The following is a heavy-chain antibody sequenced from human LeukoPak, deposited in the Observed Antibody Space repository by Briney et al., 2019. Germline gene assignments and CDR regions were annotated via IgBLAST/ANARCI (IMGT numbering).Heavy chain of an antibody. D-gene: IGHD6-19*01. V-gene: IGHV3-9*03. Sequence: GRSLRLSCAASGFTFDDYAMHWVRQAPGKGLEWVSGISWNSGSIGYADSVKGRFTISRDNAKNSLYLQMNSLRAGDMALYYCAKAQGGSGWHGPNWYFDLWGRGTLVTVSS. CDR2: ISWNSGSI. J-gene: IGHJ2*01. CDR3: AKAQGGSGWHGPNWYFDL. CDR1: GFTFDDYA.